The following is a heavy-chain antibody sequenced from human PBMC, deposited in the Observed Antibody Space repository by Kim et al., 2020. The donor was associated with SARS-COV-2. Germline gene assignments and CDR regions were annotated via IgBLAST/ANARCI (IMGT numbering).Heavy chain of an antibody. J-gene: IGHJ2*01. D-gene: IGHD5-18*01. CDR3: ARDAGHREIQLWPGADRYWYFDL. CDR1: GFTFSSYW. CDR2: IKQDGSEK. V-gene: IGHV3-7*03. Sequence: GGSLRLSCAASGFTFSSYWMSWVRQAPGKGLEWVANIKQDGSEKYYVDSVKGRFTISRDNAKNSLYLQMNSLRAEDTAVYYCARDAGHREIQLWPGADRYWYFDLWGRGTLVTVSS.